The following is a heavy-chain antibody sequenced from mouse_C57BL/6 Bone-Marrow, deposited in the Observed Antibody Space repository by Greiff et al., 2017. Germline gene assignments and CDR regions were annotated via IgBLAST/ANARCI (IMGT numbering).Heavy chain of an antibody. CDR3: ARHNYSNFYYAMDY. J-gene: IGHJ4*01. D-gene: IGHD2-5*01. Sequence: EVHLVESGGDLVKPGGSLKLSCAASGFTFSSYGMSWVRQTPDKRLEWVATISSDGSYTYYPDSVKGRFTISRDNAKNTLYLQMSSLKSEDTAMYYCARHNYSNFYYAMDYWGQGTSVTVSS. CDR2: ISSDGSYT. CDR1: GFTFSSYG. V-gene: IGHV5-6*01.